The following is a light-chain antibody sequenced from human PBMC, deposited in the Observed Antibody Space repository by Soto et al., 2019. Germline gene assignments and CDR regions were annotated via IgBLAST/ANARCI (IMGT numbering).Light chain of an antibody. CDR3: QTWGTGYVL. CDR1: SGHSSYA. CDR2: VNSDGSH. V-gene: IGLV4-69*01. Sequence: QSVLTQSPSASASLGASVKLTCTLSSGHSSYAIAWHQQQPEKGPRYLMKVNSDGSHSKGDGIPDRFSGSSSGAERYFTISSLQSEDEADYYCQTWGTGYVLFGRGTKLTVL. J-gene: IGLJ2*01.